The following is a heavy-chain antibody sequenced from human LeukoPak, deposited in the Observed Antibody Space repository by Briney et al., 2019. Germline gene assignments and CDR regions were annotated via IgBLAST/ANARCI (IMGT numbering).Heavy chain of an antibody. J-gene: IGHJ4*02. CDR2: ISGSGGRT. CDR1: GFTFSSYA. Sequence: GGSLRLSCAASGFTFSSYAMSWVRQAPGKGLERVSSISGSGGRTYYADSVKGRFTISRDNPNNTLYLQMNSLRAEDTAVYYCAKSTSGWSFDSWGQGTPVSVSS. D-gene: IGHD6-19*01. V-gene: IGHV3-23*01. CDR3: AKSTSGWSFDS.